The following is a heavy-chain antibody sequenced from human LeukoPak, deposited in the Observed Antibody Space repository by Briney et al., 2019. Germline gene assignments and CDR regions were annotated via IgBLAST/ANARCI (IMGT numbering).Heavy chain of an antibody. CDR1: GFTFSSYW. Sequence: GGSLRLSCVASGFTFSSYWMHWVRQAPGKGLVWVSRINTDGSSTSYADSVKGRFTISRDNAKNTLYLQMNSLRAEDTAVYYCARDPASRSSWFYNWFDPWGQGTLVTVSS. J-gene: IGHJ5*02. CDR2: INTDGSST. V-gene: IGHV3-74*01. CDR3: ARDPASRSSWFYNWFDP. D-gene: IGHD6-13*01.